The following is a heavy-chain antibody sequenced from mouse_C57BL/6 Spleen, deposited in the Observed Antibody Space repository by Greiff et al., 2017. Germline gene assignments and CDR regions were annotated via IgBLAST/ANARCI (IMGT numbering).Heavy chain of an antibody. V-gene: IGHV5-6*01. D-gene: IGHD1-1*01. J-gene: IGHJ3*01. CDR2: ISSGGSYT. CDR1: GFTFSSYG. Sequence: EVKVVESGGDLVKPGGSLKLSCAASGFTFSSYGMSWVRQTPDKRLEWVATISSGGSYTYYPDSVKGRFTISRDNAKNTLYLQMSSLKSEDTAMYYCARHEDYGNFAYWGQGTLVTVSA. CDR3: ARHEDYGNFAY.